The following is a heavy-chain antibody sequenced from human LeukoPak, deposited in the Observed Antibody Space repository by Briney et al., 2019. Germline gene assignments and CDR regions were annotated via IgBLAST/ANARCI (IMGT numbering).Heavy chain of an antibody. CDR2: IFPGDSNT. J-gene: IGHJ4*02. D-gene: IGHD3-3*01. Sequence: GESLKISCKVSGYNFNNYWVAWVRQMPGKGLEWMGIIFPGDSNTKYSPSFQGQITISADTAITTAYLQWDSLKASDTAMYYCARTSPRFLGWLAHDYWGQGTLVTVSS. CDR1: GYNFNNYW. V-gene: IGHV5-51*01. CDR3: ARTSPRFLGWLAHDY.